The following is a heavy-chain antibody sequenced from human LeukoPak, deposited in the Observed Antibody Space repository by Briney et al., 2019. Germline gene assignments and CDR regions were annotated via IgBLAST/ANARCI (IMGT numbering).Heavy chain of an antibody. D-gene: IGHD3-10*01. Sequence: PGGSLRLSCAASGFTFSSYWMSWVRQAPGKGLEWVANIKQDGSEKYYVDSVKGRFTISRDNAKNSLYLQMNSLRAEDTAVYYCARDSAPILWFRETSAFDIWGQGTMVTVSS. J-gene: IGHJ3*02. V-gene: IGHV3-7*01. CDR1: GFTFSSYW. CDR2: IKQDGSEK. CDR3: ARDSAPILWFRETSAFDI.